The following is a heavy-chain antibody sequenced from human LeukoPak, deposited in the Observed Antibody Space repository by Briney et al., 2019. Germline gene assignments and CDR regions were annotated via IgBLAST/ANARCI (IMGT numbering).Heavy chain of an antibody. J-gene: IGHJ3*02. V-gene: IGHV1-46*01. D-gene: IGHD3-22*01. CDR1: GYTFTSYY. CDR2: INPSGGST. Sequence: ASVKVSCKASGYTFTSYYMHWVRQAPGQGLEWMGIINPSGGSTSYAQKFQGRVTMTRDMSTSTVYMELSSLRSEDTAVYYCARVSYYDSSGYWGPNDAFDIWGQGTMVTVSS. CDR3: ARVSYYDSSGYWGPNDAFDI.